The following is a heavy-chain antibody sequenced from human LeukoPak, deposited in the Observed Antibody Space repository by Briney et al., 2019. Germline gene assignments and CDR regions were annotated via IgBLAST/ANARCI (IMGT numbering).Heavy chain of an antibody. D-gene: IGHD1-1*01. CDR2: INPSGGST. CDR1: GYTFTSYY. V-gene: IGHV1-46*01. J-gene: IGHJ4*02. CDR3: ARELGSTGSSVY. Sequence: ASVKVSCKASGYTFTSYYMHWVRQAPGQGLEWMGIINPSGGSTSYAQKFQGRVTITTDESASTAYMELNSLRPEDTAVYYCARELGSTGSSVYWGQGTLVTVSS.